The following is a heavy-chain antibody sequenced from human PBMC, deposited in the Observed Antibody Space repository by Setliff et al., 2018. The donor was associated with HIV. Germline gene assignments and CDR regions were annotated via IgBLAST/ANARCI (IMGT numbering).Heavy chain of an antibody. D-gene: IGHD2-15*01. Sequence: PGGSLRLSCAASGFTVNSNYINWVRQAPGKGLEWVSVFYSNGKTYYADSVRGRFTTSRDNSQNTVSLQMNSLRVEDTAVYYCARDGGGAPYYGMDVWGQGTTVTVSS. J-gene: IGHJ6*02. CDR3: ARDGGGAPYYGMDV. V-gene: IGHV3-66*03. CDR2: FYSNGKT. CDR1: GFTVNSNY.